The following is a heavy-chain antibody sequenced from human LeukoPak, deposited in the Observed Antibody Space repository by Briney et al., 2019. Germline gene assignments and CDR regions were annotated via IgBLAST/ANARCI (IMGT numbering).Heavy chain of an antibody. J-gene: IGHJ5*02. CDR3: ARTGFLEWLLPFDP. V-gene: IGHV1-18*01. Sequence: GASVKVSCKASGYTFTSYGISWVRQAPGQGLEWMGWISAYNGNTNYAPKLQGRVTMTTDTSTSTAYMELRSLRSDDTAVYYCARTGFLEWLLPFDPWGQGTLVTVSS. CDR1: GYTFTSYG. CDR2: ISAYNGNT. D-gene: IGHD3-3*01.